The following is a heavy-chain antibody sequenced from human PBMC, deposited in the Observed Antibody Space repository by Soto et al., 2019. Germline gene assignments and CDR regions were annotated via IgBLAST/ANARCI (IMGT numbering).Heavy chain of an antibody. D-gene: IGHD6-19*01. CDR2: ITHPGDT. J-gene: IGHJ4*02. Sequence: QVRLQPWGAGLLKPSDTMSLTCAVYGGSFSGHYWSWIRQPPGKALGWIGDITHPGDTSYNPSLKSRVIISRATSKNQFSLKLRSVTPADTAVYYSAIVDSRGWYVDSWGQGTLLTVSS. CDR3: AIVDSRGWYVDS. V-gene: IGHV4-34*01. CDR1: GGSFSGHY.